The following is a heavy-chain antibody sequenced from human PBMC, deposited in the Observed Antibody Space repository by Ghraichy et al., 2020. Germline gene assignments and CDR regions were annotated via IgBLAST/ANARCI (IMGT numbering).Heavy chain of an antibody. J-gene: IGHJ5*02. Sequence: SETLSLTCAVYGGSFSDYYWSWIRQPPGKGLEWIGETNHTGSTNYNPSLKSRVTMSLDTSKNQVSLKLSSVTAADTAVYYCARVRYGSSGYYPWFDPWGQGLLVTVSS. CDR2: TNHTGST. CDR1: GGSFSDYY. D-gene: IGHD3-22*01. CDR3: ARVRYGSSGYYPWFDP. V-gene: IGHV4-34*01.